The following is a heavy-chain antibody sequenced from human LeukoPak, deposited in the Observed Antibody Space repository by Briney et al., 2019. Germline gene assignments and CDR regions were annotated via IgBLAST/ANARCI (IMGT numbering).Heavy chain of an antibody. CDR1: GGSFSGYY. D-gene: IGHD2-15*01. Sequence: SETLSLTCAVYGGSFSGYYWSWIRQPPGKGLERIGEINHSGSTNYNPSLKSRVTISVDTSKNQFSLKLSSVAAADTAVYYCARGTIVVVYYYYGMDIWGQGTTVTVSS. J-gene: IGHJ6*02. CDR3: ARGTIVVVYYYYGMDI. V-gene: IGHV4-34*01. CDR2: INHSGST.